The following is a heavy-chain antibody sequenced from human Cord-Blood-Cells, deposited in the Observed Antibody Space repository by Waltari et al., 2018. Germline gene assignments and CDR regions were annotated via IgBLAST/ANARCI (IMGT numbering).Heavy chain of an antibody. CDR2: INPNSGGT. CDR3: ARSGYCSSTSCYSDY. J-gene: IGHJ4*02. V-gene: IGHV1-2*04. D-gene: IGHD2-2*01. Sequence: QVQLVQSGAEVKKPGASVKVSCKASGYNFTGYDMHWVRQAPGQGLEWMGWINPNSGGTNYAQKFQGWVTMTRDTSISTAYMELSRLRSDDTAVYYCARSGYCSSTSCYSDYWGQGTLVTVSS. CDR1: GYNFTGYD.